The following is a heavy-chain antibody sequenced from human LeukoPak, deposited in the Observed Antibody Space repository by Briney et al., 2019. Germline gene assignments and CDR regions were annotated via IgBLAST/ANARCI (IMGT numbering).Heavy chain of an antibody. CDR3: AGGIAAFYFDY. J-gene: IGHJ4*02. CDR2: IFYSGNS. Sequence: SQTLSLTCTVTGGSISSGGYYWSWIRQHPGKGLEWIGYIFYSGNSYFNPSLKSRVTVSVETSKNQFSLKLTSVTAADAATYYCAGGIAAFYFDYWGQGILVTVSS. D-gene: IGHD6-6*01. V-gene: IGHV4-31*03. CDR1: GGSISSGGYY.